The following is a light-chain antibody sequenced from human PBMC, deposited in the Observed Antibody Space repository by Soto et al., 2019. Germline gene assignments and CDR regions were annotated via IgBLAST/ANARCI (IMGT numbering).Light chain of an antibody. CDR3: QQANSFPWT. Sequence: DIQMTQSPSSVSASVGDRVTITCRASQGISSWLVWYQQKPGKAPKLLIYAASSLQSGVPSRFSGSGYVTDFTPTITSLQPEDFATYYCQQANSFPWTFGQGTKVEIK. CDR2: AAS. J-gene: IGKJ1*01. CDR1: QGISSW. V-gene: IGKV1-12*01.